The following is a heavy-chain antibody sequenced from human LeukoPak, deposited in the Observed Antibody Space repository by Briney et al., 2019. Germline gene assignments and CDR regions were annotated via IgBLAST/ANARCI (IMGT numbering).Heavy chain of an antibody. V-gene: IGHV3-21*01. D-gene: IGHD3-3*01. CDR3: ARDDLESWDYFDY. Sequence: PGGSLRLSCAASGFTFSSYSMNWVRQAPGKGLGWVSSISSSSSYIYYADSVKGRFTISRDNAKNSLYLQMNSLRAEDTAVYYCARDDLESWDYFDYWGQGTLVTVSS. CDR2: ISSSSSYI. J-gene: IGHJ4*02. CDR1: GFTFSSYS.